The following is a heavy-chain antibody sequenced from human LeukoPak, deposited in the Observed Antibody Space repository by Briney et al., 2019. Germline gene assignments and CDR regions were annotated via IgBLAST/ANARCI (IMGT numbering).Heavy chain of an antibody. J-gene: IGHJ5*02. V-gene: IGHV3-7*01. CDR3: ARGVRWFDP. D-gene: IGHD3-10*01. CDR2: IKQDGSEK. Sequence: LPGGSLRLSCAASGFTFSSYGMSWVRQAPGKGLEWVANIKQDGSEKDYVDSVKGRFTISRDNAKNSLYLQMNSLRAEDTAVYYCARGVRWFDPWGQGTLVTVSS. CDR1: GFTFSSYG.